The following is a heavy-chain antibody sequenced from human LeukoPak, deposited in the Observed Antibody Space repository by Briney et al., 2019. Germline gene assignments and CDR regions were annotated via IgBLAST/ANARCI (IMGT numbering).Heavy chain of an antibody. Sequence: PGGSLRLSCAASGFTVSSYDIHWVRQATGKGLEWVSGIGTAGEIYYPGSVKGRFTISRENAKNSLYLQMNSLRAGDTAVYYCARAAYSSTWYSRYFDLWGRGTLVTVSS. V-gene: IGHV3-13*01. D-gene: IGHD6-13*01. CDR1: GFTVSSYD. CDR2: IGTAGEI. CDR3: ARAAYSSTWYSRYFDL. J-gene: IGHJ2*01.